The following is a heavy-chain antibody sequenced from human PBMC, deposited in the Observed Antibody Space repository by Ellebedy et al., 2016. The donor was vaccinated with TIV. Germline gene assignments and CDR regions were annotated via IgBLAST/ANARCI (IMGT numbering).Heavy chain of an antibody. CDR2: IYFSGKT. V-gene: IGHV4-31*03. J-gene: IGHJ5*02. CDR3: TRDPDETLTGYTYNRFDP. D-gene: IGHD3-9*01. Sequence: SETLSLTCTVSGDAVSSDTYYWAWIRQPPEKGLEWIGHIYFSGKTTYNPSLESRLIISLDTSKNQFFLQLSSVTAADTAVYYCTRDPDETLTGYTYNRFDPWGQGTLVTVSS. CDR1: GDAVSSDTYY.